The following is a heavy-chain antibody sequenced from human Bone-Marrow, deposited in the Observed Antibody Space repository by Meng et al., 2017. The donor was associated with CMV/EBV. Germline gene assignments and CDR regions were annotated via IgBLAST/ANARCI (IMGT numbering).Heavy chain of an antibody. CDR1: GGTFSSYA. CDR2: IYSGGST. J-gene: IGHJ4*02. Sequence: SCKASGGTFSSYAISWVRQAPGKGLEWVSVIYSGGSTNYADSVKGRFTISRDNSKNTLYLQMNSLRTEDTAVYYCARFNGHFYFDYWGQGTLVTVSS. V-gene: IGHV3-66*02. CDR3: ARFNGHFYFDY.